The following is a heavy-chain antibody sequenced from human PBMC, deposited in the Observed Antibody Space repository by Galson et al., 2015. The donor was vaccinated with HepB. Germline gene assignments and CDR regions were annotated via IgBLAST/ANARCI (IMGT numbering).Heavy chain of an antibody. J-gene: IGHJ4*02. CDR2: VYYTGTT. CDR3: ATSSSWYYFDS. CDR1: GGSISTTNYY. V-gene: IGHV4-39*01. D-gene: IGHD6-13*01. Sequence: LSLTCTVSGGSISTTNYYWGWIRQPPGKGLEWIGTVYYTGTTYYNPSLKSRLTISLDTSKNQFSLKVTSVTAAVTAVFYCATSSSWYYFDSWGQGTLVTVSS.